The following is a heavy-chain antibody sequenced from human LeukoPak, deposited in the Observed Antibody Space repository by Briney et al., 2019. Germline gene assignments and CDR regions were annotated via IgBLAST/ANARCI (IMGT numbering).Heavy chain of an antibody. CDR1: GGSISSYY. CDR2: IYYSGST. J-gene: IGHJ5*02. D-gene: IGHD3-10*01. V-gene: IGHV4-59*01. Sequence: PSETLSLTCTVSGGSISSYYWSWIRQPPGKGLEWIGYIYYSGSTNYNPSLKSRVTISVDTSKNQFSLKLSSVTAADKAVYYCARVVTRVRGAHNWFDPWGQGTMVTVSS. CDR3: ARVVTRVRGAHNWFDP.